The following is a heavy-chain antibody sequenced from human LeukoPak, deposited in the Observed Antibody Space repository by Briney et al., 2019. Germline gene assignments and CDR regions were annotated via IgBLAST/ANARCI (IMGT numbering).Heavy chain of an antibody. Sequence: PGGSLRLSCAASGFTFSSYSMNWVRQAPGKGLEWVSSISSSSSYIYYADSVKGRFTISRDNAKNSLYLQMNSLRAEDTAVYYCAREVISSGYHSDCWGQGTLVTVSS. D-gene: IGHD3-22*01. V-gene: IGHV3-21*01. CDR1: GFTFSSYS. J-gene: IGHJ4*02. CDR3: AREVISSGYHSDC. CDR2: ISSSSSYI.